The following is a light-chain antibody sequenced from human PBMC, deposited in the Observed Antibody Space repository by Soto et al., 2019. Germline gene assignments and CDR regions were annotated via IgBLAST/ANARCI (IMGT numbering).Light chain of an antibody. Sequence: DVVMTQSPLSLPVTLGQPASISCRSSQSLVHSDGNTYLSWFQQRPGQSPRRLIYKVSKRDSGVPDRFSGSGSGYDFTLKISRVEAEDVGVYYCMQGTHWPLATFGQGTKLEIK. CDR2: KVS. V-gene: IGKV2-30*02. CDR1: QSLVHSDGNTY. CDR3: MQGTHWPLAT. J-gene: IGKJ2*01.